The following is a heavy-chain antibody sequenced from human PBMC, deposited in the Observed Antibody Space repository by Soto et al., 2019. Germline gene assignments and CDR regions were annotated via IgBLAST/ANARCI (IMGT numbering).Heavy chain of an antibody. CDR3: ARARNGGWLHVDV. CDR2: IWSDGNKE. Sequence: QVQLVESGGGVVQPGRSLRLSCVGSGFPFRHYGMHWVRQAPGKGLEWVAVIWSDGNKESYADSVKGRFAISRDNSKDTLELEMHSLGVEGTAVSFCARARNGGWLHVDVWGPGNTVSVSS. D-gene: IGHD6-19*01. V-gene: IGHV3-33*01. CDR1: GFPFRHYG. J-gene: IGHJ6*02.